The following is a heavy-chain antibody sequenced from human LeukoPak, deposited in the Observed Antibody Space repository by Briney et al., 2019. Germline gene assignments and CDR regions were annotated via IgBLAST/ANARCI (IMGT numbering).Heavy chain of an antibody. D-gene: IGHD5-12*01. CDR1: GFTFRDSA. CDR2: ISFSGDNT. Sequence: GGSLRLSCAASGFTFRDSAMTWVRQAPGKGLEWVSLISFSGDNTYYRDSVKGRFTVSRDNSKDTLYLQMNSLRAEDTAIYHCARDLRVTTTVRFDYWGQGTLVTVSS. CDR3: ARDLRVTTTVRFDY. V-gene: IGHV3-23*01. J-gene: IGHJ4*02.